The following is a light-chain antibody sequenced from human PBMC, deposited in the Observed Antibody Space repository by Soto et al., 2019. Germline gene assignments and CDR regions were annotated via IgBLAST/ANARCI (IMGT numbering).Light chain of an antibody. CDR3: QQYYNWPS. V-gene: IGKV3-15*01. Sequence: EILMTQSPATLSVSPGERATLSCRASQSVNSNLAWFQQKPDQAPGLLLYGASTRATSIPARFSGSGSGTEFTLTISSLQSEDFAVYYCQQYYNWPSFXQGTKVDIK. J-gene: IGKJ1*01. CDR1: QSVNSN. CDR2: GAS.